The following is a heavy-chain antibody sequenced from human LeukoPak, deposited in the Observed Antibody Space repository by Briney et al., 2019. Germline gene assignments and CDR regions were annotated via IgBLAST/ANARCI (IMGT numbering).Heavy chain of an antibody. J-gene: IGHJ4*02. V-gene: IGHV4-39*07. D-gene: IGHD2-8*02. CDR2: IYYSGST. Sequence: SATLSLTCSVSGGSISSSSHYWDWIRQPPGEGLEWIGSIYYSGSTYYNPSLKSRVTISVDTSKNQFSLKLISVTAADTAVYYCAREDTGGLDYWGQGTLVTVSS. CDR3: AREDTGGLDY. CDR1: GGSISSSSHY.